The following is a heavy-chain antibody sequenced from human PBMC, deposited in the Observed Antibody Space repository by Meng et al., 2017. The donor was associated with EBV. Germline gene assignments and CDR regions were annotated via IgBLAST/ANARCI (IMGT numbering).Heavy chain of an antibody. V-gene: IGHV1-46*01. CDR1: GYTFTSHW. D-gene: IGHD1-26*01. J-gene: IGHJ4*02. CDR3: ARGTPGRSYTDY. CDR2: INPSDGYT. Sequence: QVQRVQSGAEGKKPRASVKVSCKASGYTFTSHWMHWVRQAPGQGLEWMGIINPSDGYTMYEQKFQGRVTVTADRPTAAAYMVLRNLRSDDTAVYYCARGTPGRSYTDYWGPGTLVTVSS.